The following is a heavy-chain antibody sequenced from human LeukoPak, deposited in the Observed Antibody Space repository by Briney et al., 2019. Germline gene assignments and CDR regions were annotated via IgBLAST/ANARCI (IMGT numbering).Heavy chain of an antibody. Sequence: GGSLRLSCAASGFTFSSYWMTWVRQAPGKGLEWVADIHQDGSEKYYVDSVKGRFTISRDNAKNSLYLQMNSLRAEDTAVYYRVRPTVTTGVDAFDFWGQGTMIIVSS. V-gene: IGHV3-7*01. J-gene: IGHJ3*01. CDR3: VRPTVTTGVDAFDF. CDR2: IHQDGSEK. D-gene: IGHD4-17*01. CDR1: GFTFSSYW.